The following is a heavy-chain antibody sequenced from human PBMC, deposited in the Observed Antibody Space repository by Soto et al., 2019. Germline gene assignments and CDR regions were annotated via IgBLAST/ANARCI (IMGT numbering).Heavy chain of an antibody. CDR1: GYTLTELS. Sequence: ASVKVSCKVSGYTLTELSMHWVRQAPGKGLEWMGGFDPEDGETIYAQKFQGRVTMTEDTSTDTAYMELSSLRSEDTAVYYCATSETITMIVVRGYYFDYWGQGTLVTVSS. J-gene: IGHJ4*02. D-gene: IGHD3-22*01. V-gene: IGHV1-24*01. CDR2: FDPEDGET. CDR3: ATSETITMIVVRGYYFDY.